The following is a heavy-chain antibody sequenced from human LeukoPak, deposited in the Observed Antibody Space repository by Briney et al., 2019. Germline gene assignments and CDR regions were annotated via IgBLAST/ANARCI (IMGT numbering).Heavy chain of an antibody. J-gene: IGHJ4*02. D-gene: IGHD2-2*01. CDR3: TRARQPRCSSSGCYLDY. CDR2: IYTKAYGGST. V-gene: IGHV3-49*04. CDR1: GFTFGDYA. Sequence: PGGSLRLSCSTSGFTFGDYAMSWVRQAPGKGLEWVGFIYTKAYGGSTKYAASVNGRFSISRDDSQSIANLQMNDLKTENTAVYYCTRARQPRCSSSGCYLDYWGQGTLVTVSS.